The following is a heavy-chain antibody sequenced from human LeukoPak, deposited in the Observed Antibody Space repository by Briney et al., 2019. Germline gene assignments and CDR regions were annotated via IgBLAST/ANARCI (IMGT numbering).Heavy chain of an antibody. CDR3: ARESSSGLIIDY. V-gene: IGHV3-11*06. Sequence: GGSLRLSCAASGFTFSDYYMNWIRQAPGTGLEWVSYMSGRRNYTDYADSVKGRFTISRDNAKNSLYLHMNSLRVEDTAVYYCARESSSGLIIDYWGQGTLVTVSS. J-gene: IGHJ4*02. CDR2: MSGRRNYT. CDR1: GFTFSDYY. D-gene: IGHD6-19*01.